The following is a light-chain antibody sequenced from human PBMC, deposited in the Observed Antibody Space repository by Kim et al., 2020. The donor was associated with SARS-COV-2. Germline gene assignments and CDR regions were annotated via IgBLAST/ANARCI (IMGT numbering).Light chain of an antibody. CDR2: KAS. CDR1: QNINNW. V-gene: IGKV1-5*03. Sequence: DIQMTQSPSTLSASVGDRVPITCRASQNINNWLAWYQQKPGKAPNLLIYKASSLESGVPSKFSGSGSGTEFTLTISSLQPDDFATYYCQQYDSYPLTFGGGTKVDIK. CDR3: QQYDSYPLT. J-gene: IGKJ4*01.